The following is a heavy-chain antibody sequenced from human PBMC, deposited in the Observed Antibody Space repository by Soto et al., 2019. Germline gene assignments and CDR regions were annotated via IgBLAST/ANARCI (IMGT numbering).Heavy chain of an antibody. CDR3: VLEPPGTGGFAF. CDR2: IDLDNDNR. D-gene: IGHD7-27*01. CDR1: GHTFTGHH. J-gene: IGHJ4*02. Sequence: QVQLVQSGAEVKKPGASVTVSCKTSGHTFTGHHMHWVRQAPGQGLEWMGYIDLDNDNRAYAQKFQGWVTKTRDKSIPTAYMELRGLTYDDTVVYYCVLEPPGTGGFAFWGQGTLVTVSS. V-gene: IGHV1-2*04.